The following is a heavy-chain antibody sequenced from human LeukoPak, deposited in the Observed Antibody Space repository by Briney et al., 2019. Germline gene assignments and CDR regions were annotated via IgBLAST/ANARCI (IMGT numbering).Heavy chain of an antibody. CDR2: ISTNNGKT. J-gene: IGHJ5*02. CDR3: TRGAVADPYNWFDP. V-gene: IGHV1-18*01. CDR1: SYTFSSYG. D-gene: IGHD6-13*01. Sequence: GASVTVSCKSSSYTFSSYGINWVRQAPGQGLEWMGWISTNNGKTNYAQKLQGRVTMTTDKSTSTAYMELRSLRSDDTAVYYCTRGAVADPYNWFDPWGQGTLVTVSS.